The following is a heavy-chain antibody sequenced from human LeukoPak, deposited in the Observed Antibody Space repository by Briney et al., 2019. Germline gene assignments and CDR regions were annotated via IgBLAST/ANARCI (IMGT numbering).Heavy chain of an antibody. V-gene: IGHV1-2*02. Sequence: ASVKVSCKASGYTFTGYYMHWVRQAPGQGLEWMGWINPNSGGTNYAQKFQGRVTMTRDTSISTAYMELSRLRSEDTAVYYCARGISVLEQLVEYYFDYWGQGTLVTVSS. CDR1: GYTFTGYY. CDR2: INPNSGGT. J-gene: IGHJ4*02. D-gene: IGHD6-13*01. CDR3: ARGISVLEQLVEYYFDY.